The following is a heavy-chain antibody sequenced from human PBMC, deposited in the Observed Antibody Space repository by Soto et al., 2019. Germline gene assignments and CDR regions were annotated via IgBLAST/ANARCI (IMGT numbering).Heavy chain of an antibody. J-gene: IGHJ5*02. Sequence: ASVKASFKASGYTFNIYGINWVRQAPGQGLEWMGWISAHNGNTKYAQKVQGRVTLTTDASTSTAYMELRDLRSDDTAIYYCARDGIRFLEWTAWFDPWGQGTLVTVSS. V-gene: IGHV1-18*01. D-gene: IGHD3-3*01. CDR1: GYTFNIYG. CDR2: ISAHNGNT. CDR3: ARDGIRFLEWTAWFDP.